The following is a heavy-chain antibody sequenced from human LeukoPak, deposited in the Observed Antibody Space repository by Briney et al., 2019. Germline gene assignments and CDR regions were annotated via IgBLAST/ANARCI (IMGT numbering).Heavy chain of an antibody. CDR1: CGSVSSDSYY. V-gene: IGHV4-61*01. Sequence: SETLSLTCTVSCGSVSSDSYYWSWIRQPPGKGLEWIGHISYSGTTNYNPSLKSRVIISIDISQNQFSLKLSSVTAADTAVYYCAGAPNPTFFDYWGQGPLATVSS. CDR2: ISYSGTT. J-gene: IGHJ4*02. CDR3: AGAPNPTFFDY.